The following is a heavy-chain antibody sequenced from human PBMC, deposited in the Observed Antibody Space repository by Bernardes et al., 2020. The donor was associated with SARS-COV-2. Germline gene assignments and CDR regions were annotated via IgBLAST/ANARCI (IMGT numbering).Heavy chain of an antibody. D-gene: IGHD2-2*01. CDR1: GFTFSNYA. Sequence: GGSLRLSCAASGFTFSNYAMSWVRQAPGKGLEWVSGISGSGGSTYYADSVKGRFTISRDNAKNSLYLQMNSLRAEDTAVYYCARDIVVVPAAPKLHYYYYGMDVWGQGTTVTVSS. CDR3: ARDIVVVPAAPKLHYYYYGMDV. J-gene: IGHJ6*02. V-gene: IGHV3-23*01. CDR2: ISGSGGST.